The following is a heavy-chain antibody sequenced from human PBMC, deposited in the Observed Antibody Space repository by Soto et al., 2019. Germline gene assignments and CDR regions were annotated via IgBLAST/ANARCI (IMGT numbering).Heavy chain of an antibody. CDR2: IKSDGSFS. Sequence: EVQLVESGGGLVQPGGSLRLSCAASGFTFSNYWMYWVRQAPGKGLEWVSRIKSDGSFSSYADSVKGRLTISRDNVKNTLYLHMARLRAEATAVYYCARGDCVGGTCYSLAGSFYYYMDVWGKGTTVTVFS. V-gene: IGHV3-74*02. D-gene: IGHD2-15*01. J-gene: IGHJ6*03. CDR1: GFTFSNYW. CDR3: ARGDCVGGTCYSLAGSFYYYMDV.